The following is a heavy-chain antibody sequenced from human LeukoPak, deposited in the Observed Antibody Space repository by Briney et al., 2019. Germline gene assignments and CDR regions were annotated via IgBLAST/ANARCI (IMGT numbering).Heavy chain of an antibody. CDR3: ARGGESGYDT. CDR2: IYSTGNT. CDR1: GGSISSSSNY. V-gene: IGHV4-39*01. D-gene: IGHD5-12*01. J-gene: IGHJ5*02. Sequence: SETLPLTRTVSGGSISSSSNYWGWIRQPPGKGLEWIGTIYSTGNTYYNPSLKSRLTISVDTSKNQFSLKLSSVTAADTAVYYCARGGESGYDTWGQGSLVTVSS.